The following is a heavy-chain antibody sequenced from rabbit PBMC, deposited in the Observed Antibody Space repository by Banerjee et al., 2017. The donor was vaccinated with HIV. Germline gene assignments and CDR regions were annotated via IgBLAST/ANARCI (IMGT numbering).Heavy chain of an antibody. J-gene: IGHJ4*01. CDR2: IYTGSSGST. Sequence: EQLEESGGDLVKPEGSLTLTCTASGFSFNSSYWICWVRQAPGKGLEWIGCIYTGSSGSTYYASWAKGRFTISKTSSTTVTLQMTSLTAADTATYFCARDQYVGYGGDAYGMDLWGPGTLVTVS. D-gene: IGHD6-1*01. CDR3: ARDQYVGYGGDAYGMDL. V-gene: IGHV1S45*01. CDR1: GFSFNSSYW.